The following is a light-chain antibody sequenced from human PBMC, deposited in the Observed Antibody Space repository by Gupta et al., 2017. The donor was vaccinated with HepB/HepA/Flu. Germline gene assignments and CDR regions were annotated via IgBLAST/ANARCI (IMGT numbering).Light chain of an antibody. CDR2: EDD. CDR3: QSYDDSNQV. CDR1: SGRIASNY. Sequence: NFMLTQPHSVSESPGKTVTISCTRSSGRIASNYVQWYQQRPGSAPTTVIYEDDQRPSGVPDRFSGSIDRSSNSASLTISGLKTEDEADYYCQSYDDSNQVFGGGTKLTVL. J-gene: IGLJ2*01. V-gene: IGLV6-57*03.